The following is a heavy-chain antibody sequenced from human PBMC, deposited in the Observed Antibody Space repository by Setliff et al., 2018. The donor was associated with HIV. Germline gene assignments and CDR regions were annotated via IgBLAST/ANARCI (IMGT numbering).Heavy chain of an antibody. D-gene: IGHD2-15*01. CDR1: GGSLSSYY. CDR2: INDSGTT. CDR3: ARGPIRYSSGVRWFLGVESWYSGIDY. Sequence: SETLSLTCTVSGGSLSSYYWSWIRQSTGKGLEWIGEINDSGTTNYNPSLESRVTMLIDMSKNQLSLKLSSVTAADTAVYFCARGPIRYSSGVRWFLGVESWYSGIDYWGQGTRVTVSS. J-gene: IGHJ4*02. V-gene: IGHV4-34*01.